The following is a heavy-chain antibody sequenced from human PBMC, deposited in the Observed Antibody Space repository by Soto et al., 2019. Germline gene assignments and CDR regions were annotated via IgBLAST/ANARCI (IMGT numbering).Heavy chain of an antibody. Sequence: SETLSLTCAVSGGSIGSGGYSWSWIRQPPGKGLEWIGYIYHSGSTYYNPSLKSRVTISVDRSKNQFSLKLSSVTAADTAVYYCARNYIVVVPAAIRTDAFDIWGQGTMVTVSS. V-gene: IGHV4-30-2*01. CDR3: ARNYIVVVPAAIRTDAFDI. CDR1: GGSIGSGGYS. D-gene: IGHD2-2*01. CDR2: IYHSGST. J-gene: IGHJ3*02.